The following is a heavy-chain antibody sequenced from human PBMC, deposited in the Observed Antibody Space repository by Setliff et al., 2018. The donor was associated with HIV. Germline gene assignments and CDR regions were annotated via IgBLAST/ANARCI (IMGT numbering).Heavy chain of an antibody. Sequence: PSETLSLTCAVYGGSFSNYYWSWIRQPPGKGLEWLGEVNHSGNTNYNPSLKSRVTMSLDTSKNQFSLKVTSVTAADTAVYYCARGVGGDEVVPDYFDYWGQGTLVTVSS. J-gene: IGHJ4*02. V-gene: IGHV4-34*01. CDR1: GGSFSNYY. CDR2: VNHSGNT. CDR3: ARGVGGDEVVPDYFDY. D-gene: IGHD3-16*01.